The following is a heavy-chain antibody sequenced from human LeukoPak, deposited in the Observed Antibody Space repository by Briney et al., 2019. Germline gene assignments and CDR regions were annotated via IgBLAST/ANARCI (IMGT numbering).Heavy chain of an antibody. CDR3: ARESLTVPPFYYYYGMDV. J-gene: IGHJ6*02. Sequence: SETLSLTCTVSGGSISSGSYYWSWIRQPAGKGLEWIGRIYTSGSTNYNPSLKSRVTISVDTSKNQFSLKLSSVTAADTAVYYCARESLTVPPFYYYYGMDVWGQGTTVTVSS. CDR1: GGSISSGSYY. V-gene: IGHV4-61*02. CDR2: IYTSGST. D-gene: IGHD4-17*01.